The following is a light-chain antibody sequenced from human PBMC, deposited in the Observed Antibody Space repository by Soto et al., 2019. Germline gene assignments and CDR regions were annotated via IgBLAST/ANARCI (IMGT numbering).Light chain of an antibody. CDR3: QQYGSLPPFT. CDR1: QTVSSTY. CDR2: GAS. J-gene: IGKJ2*01. Sequence: EIVLTQSPGTLSLSPGERDTLSCRASQTVSSTYIAWYQQSPGQPPRLLIYGASSRATGIPDRFSGSGSAKXFTLTXIRLASVDFAVYFCQQYGSLPPFTFRQGTKVQIK. V-gene: IGKV3-20*01.